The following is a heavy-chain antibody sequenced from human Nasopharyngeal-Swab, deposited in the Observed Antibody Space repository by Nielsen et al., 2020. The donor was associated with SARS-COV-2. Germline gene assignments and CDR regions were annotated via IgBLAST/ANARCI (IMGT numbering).Heavy chain of an antibody. J-gene: IGHJ6*02. CDR3: AGGQGTVTTYYYYGMDV. CDR1: GFTFSRSG. Sequence: GGSLTLSCAASGFTFSRSGMHWVRQAPGKGLEWVAVIWYDGSNKYYADSVKGRFTISRDNSKNTLYLQMNSLRAEDTAVYYCAGGQGTVTTYYYYGMDVWGQGTTVTVSS. CDR2: IWYDGSNK. V-gene: IGHV3-33*01. D-gene: IGHD4-17*01.